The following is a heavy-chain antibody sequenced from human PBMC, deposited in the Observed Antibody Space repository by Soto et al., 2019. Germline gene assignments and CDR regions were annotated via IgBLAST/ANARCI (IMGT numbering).Heavy chain of an antibody. J-gene: IGHJ4*02. CDR3: ARLGHPGQ. CDR2: VIPILGTA. V-gene: IGHV1-69*01. CDR1: GGSLRNSV. Sequence: QVQLVQSGAEVKKPGSSVKVSCTASGGSLRNSVISWVRQAPAQRLEWMGGVIPILGTANYAQKFHGRVTMTADETTSTAYVDLSRLSTDDAAAYYCARLGHPGQWGPGTVVIVSS.